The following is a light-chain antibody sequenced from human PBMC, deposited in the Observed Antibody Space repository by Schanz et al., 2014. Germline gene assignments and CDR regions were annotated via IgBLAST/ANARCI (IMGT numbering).Light chain of an antibody. J-gene: IGKJ1*01. Sequence: EIVLTQSPGTLSLSPGERATLSCRASQSVSSSYLAWYQQKPGQAPRLLISGASSRATGIPDRFSGSGSGTDFTLTISRLEPEDFAVYYCQQYGRSPWTFGQGTKVEIK. CDR3: QQYGRSPWT. V-gene: IGKV3-20*01. CDR2: GAS. CDR1: QSVSSSY.